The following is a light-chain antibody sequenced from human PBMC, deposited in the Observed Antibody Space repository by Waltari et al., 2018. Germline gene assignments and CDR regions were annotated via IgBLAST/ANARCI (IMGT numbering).Light chain of an antibody. V-gene: IGKV3-20*01. J-gene: IGKJ1*01. CDR3: QKYGTLPAT. Sequence: EIVLTQSPGTLSLSPGERDTLSCRASQSVSRWLAWYQQKPGQPPRLLIYGASSRATGIPDRFSGSGSGTDFSLTISRLEPEDSAVYYCQKYGTLPATFGQGTKVEVK. CDR2: GAS. CDR1: QSVSRW.